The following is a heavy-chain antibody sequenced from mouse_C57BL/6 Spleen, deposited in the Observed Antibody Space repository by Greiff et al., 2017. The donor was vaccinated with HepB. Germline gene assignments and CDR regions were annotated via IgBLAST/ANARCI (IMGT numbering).Heavy chain of an antibody. D-gene: IGHD1-1*01. CDR1: GFNIKDDY. Sequence: EVQLQQSGAELVRPGASVKLSCTASGFNIKDDYMHWVKQRPEQGLEWIGWIDPENGDTEYASKFQGKATITADTSSNTAYLQLSSLTSEDTAVYYCPDCGSPPFAYRGQGTLVTVSA. J-gene: IGHJ3*01. CDR2: IDPENGDT. CDR3: PDCGSPPFAY. V-gene: IGHV14-4*01.